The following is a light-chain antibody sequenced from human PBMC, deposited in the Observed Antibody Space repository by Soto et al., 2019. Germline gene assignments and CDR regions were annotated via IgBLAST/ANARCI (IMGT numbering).Light chain of an antibody. CDR3: QLYHSWFSCA. V-gene: IGKV3-15*01. Sequence: EIVMTQSPATLSVSPGETATLSCRASHSVGTNLAWYQQRPGQAPRLLIYGASTRATGVPAKFSGGGSGTEFTLTISSRECEVCAFYYCQLYHSWFSCALGQGNKVEIK. J-gene: IGKJ1*01. CDR2: GAS. CDR1: HSVGTN.